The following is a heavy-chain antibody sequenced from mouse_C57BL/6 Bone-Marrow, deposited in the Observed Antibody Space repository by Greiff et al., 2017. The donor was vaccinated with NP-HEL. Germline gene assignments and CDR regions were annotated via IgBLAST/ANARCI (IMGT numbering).Heavy chain of an antibody. J-gene: IGHJ4*01. Sequence: VQLQQPGAELVMPGASVKLSCKASGYTFTSYWMHWVKQRPGQGLEWIGEIDPSDSSTNYNQKFKGKSTLTVDKSSSTAYMQLSSLTSEDSAVYYCARDSYYSNSYYYAMDYWGQGTSVTVSS. D-gene: IGHD2-5*01. CDR3: ARDSYYSNSYYYAMDY. CDR2: IDPSDSST. CDR1: GYTFTSYW. V-gene: IGHV1-69*01.